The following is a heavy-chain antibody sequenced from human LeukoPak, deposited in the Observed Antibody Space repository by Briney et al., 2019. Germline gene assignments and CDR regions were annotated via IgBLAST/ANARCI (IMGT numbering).Heavy chain of an antibody. Sequence: EASVRVSCKASGYTFTGYYMQWVRQAPGQGVGWMGWINPNSGGTNYSQKFQGRGTMTRDTSISTPYMALSMLNSDATAVYYCSRAPQINWNDHLYCIDFWGQGTTVTVSS. D-gene: IGHD1-20*01. CDR2: INPNSGGT. CDR1: GYTFTGYY. J-gene: IGHJ6*02. CDR3: SRAPQINWNDHLYCIDF. V-gene: IGHV1-2*02.